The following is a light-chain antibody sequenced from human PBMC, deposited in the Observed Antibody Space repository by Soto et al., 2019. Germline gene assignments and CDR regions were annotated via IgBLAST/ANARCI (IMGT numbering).Light chain of an antibody. CDR2: GAT. J-gene: IGKJ4*01. V-gene: IGKV3-15*01. CDR3: QQYHHWPVT. Sequence: EIVLTQSPGTLSLSPGERATLSCGASQSVSSSYLAWYQQKPGQAPRLLIHGATTRATGIPARFSGSGSGTEFTLTISSLQSEDFAVYYCQQYHHWPVTFGGGTKVDIK. CDR1: QSVSSSY.